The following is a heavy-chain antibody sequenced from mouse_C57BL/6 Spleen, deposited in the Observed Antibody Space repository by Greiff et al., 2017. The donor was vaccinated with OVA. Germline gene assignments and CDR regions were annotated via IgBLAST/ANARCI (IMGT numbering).Heavy chain of an antibody. Sequence: VKLQESGPELVKPGASVKISCKASGYAFSSSWMNWVKQRPGKGLEWIGRIYPGDGDTNYNGKFKGKATLTADKSYSTAYMQLRSLTSEDSAVYFCARDGESAYWGQGTLVTVSA. CDR1: GYAFSSSW. J-gene: IGHJ3*01. CDR3: ARDGESAY. V-gene: IGHV1-82*01. CDR2: IYPGDGDT. D-gene: IGHD2-3*01.